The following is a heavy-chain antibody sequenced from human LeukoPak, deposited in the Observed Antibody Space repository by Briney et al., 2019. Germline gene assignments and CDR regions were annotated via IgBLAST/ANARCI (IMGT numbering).Heavy chain of an antibody. CDR1: GFTFSSYG. CDR2: IWYDGSNK. J-gene: IGHJ5*02. V-gene: IGHV3-33*01. Sequence: PGRSLRLSCAASGFTFSSYGTHWVRQAPGKGLEWVAVIWYDGSNKYYADSVKGRFTISRDNSKNTLYLQMNSLRAEDTAVYYCARDGYNLEYNWFDPWGQGTLVTVSS. D-gene: IGHD5-24*01. CDR3: ARDGYNLEYNWFDP.